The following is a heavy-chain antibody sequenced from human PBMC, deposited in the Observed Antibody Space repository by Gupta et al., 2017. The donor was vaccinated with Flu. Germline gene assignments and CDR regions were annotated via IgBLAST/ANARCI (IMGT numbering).Heavy chain of an antibody. J-gene: IGHJ4*02. CDR1: GGSISSNW. V-gene: IGHV4-4*07. Sequence: VQLQESGPGLVKPSETLSLTCTVSGGSISSNWWGWIRQPAGKGLEWIGRIFASGSTNYNPYLKSRVTMSIDTDKNQISLKVSSVTAADTAVYYCARDGGRSYGAGFDYWGQGTVVTVSS. CDR3: ARDGGRSYGAGFDY. CDR2: IFASGST. D-gene: IGHD5-18*01.